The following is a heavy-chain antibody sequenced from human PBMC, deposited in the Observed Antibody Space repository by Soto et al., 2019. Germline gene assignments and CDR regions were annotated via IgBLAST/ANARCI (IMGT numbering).Heavy chain of an antibody. CDR3: ERGLKRARAGPPPRDY. J-gene: IGHJ4*02. D-gene: IGHD6-19*01. V-gene: IGHV4-59*12. Sequence: PSETLSLTCTVSGGSISSYYWSWVRHPPGKGLEWIGYIYYSGSTNYNPSLKSRVTMSVDTSKNQFSLTVNSVTAADTAVYYCERGLKRARAGPPPRDYWGQGTLVTVSS. CDR1: GGSISSYY. CDR2: IYYSGST.